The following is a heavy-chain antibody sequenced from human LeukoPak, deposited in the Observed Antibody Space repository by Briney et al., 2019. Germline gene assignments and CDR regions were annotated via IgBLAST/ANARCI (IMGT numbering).Heavy chain of an antibody. D-gene: IGHD1-14*01. J-gene: IGHJ3*01. CDR3: ARDKPGWGAFDV. CDR2: IAANNDHT. V-gene: IGHV1-18*01. Sequence: ASVTVSCKASGYRVSSFAIIWVRQAPGQGLECLGWIAANNDHTHYALNVQGRVTMTTDTSTGTAYMELRNLRSDDTAVYFCARDKPGWGAFDVWGQGTVVTVSS. CDR1: GYRVSSFA.